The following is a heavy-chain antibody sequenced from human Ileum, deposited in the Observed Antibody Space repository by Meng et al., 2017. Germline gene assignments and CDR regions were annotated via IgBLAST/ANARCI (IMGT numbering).Heavy chain of an antibody. CDR3: ARGYDFWSGPDY. Sequence: RAQSLSLCFSVVRFNCSSCWIWWVRHAPRKWVVLVLSIHSGGNSTSHANSVTSRFTISRDNVKKTLYLQMTSLRAEDTAVYYCARGYDFWSGPDYWGQGSLVTVSS. CDR2: IHSGGNST. J-gene: IGHJ4*02. D-gene: IGHD3-3*01. CDR1: RFNCSSCW. V-gene: IGHV3-74*01.